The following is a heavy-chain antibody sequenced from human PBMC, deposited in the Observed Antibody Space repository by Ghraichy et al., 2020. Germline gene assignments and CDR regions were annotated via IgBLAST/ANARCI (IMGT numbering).Heavy chain of an antibody. D-gene: IGHD4-17*01. CDR1: GFTFSNYA. Sequence: GSLRLSCATSGFTFSNYAMSWVRQTPEKGLQWVSSIDGSGGNSFYADSVKGRFTISRDNSKNTLYLQMNSLRAEDTAVYYCARDPYGDYYFDFWGQGTLVTVSS. V-gene: IGHV3-23*01. CDR3: ARDPYGDYYFDF. CDR2: IDGSGGNS. J-gene: IGHJ4*02.